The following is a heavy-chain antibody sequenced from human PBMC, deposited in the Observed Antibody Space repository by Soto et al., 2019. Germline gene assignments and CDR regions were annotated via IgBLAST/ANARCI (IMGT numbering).Heavy chain of an antibody. CDR1: GYTFISYG. J-gene: IGHJ4*02. V-gene: IGHV1-18*01. CDR3: ARVGDTYYYASSGYQAGACHY. CDR2: ITIYNGNT. Sequence: QVQLVQSGAEVKKPGASVKVSCKASGYTFISYGISWVRQAPGQGLEWMGWITIYNGNTNYAQKLQGRVTMPTDTSTSTAYMELRSLRSADTAVYYCARVGDTYYYASSGYQAGACHYWGQGTLVTVSS. D-gene: IGHD3-22*01.